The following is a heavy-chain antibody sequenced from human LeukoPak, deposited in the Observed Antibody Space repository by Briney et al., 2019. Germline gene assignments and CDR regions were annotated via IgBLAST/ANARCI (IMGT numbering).Heavy chain of an antibody. V-gene: IGHV1-69*04. CDR1: GGTFSSYA. CDR3: EQLTGPNYYYYGMDV. CDR2: IIPILGIA. J-gene: IGHJ6*02. Sequence: SVKVSCKASGGTFSSYAISWVRQAPGQGLEWMGRIIPILGIANYAQKFQGRVTTTADKSTSTAYMELSSLRSEDTAVYYCEQLTGPNYYYYGMDVWGQGTTVTVSS. D-gene: IGHD6-13*01.